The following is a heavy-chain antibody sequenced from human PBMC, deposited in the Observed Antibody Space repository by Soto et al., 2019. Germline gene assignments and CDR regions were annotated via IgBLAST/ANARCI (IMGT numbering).Heavy chain of an antibody. CDR3: AMGYSYAPFDP. CDR1: GFTFSSYA. D-gene: IGHD5-18*01. V-gene: IGHV3-23*01. CDR2: ISGSGDST. J-gene: IGHJ5*02. Sequence: GGSLRLSCAASGFTFSSYAMSWVRQAPGKGLEWVSSISGSGDSTYYADSVKGRFTISRDNSKNTLYLQMSSLRAEDTAVYYCAMGYSYAPFDPWGQGTLVTVSS.